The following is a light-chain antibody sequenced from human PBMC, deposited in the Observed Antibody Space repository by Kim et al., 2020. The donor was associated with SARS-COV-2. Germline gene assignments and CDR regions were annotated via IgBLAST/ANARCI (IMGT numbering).Light chain of an antibody. CDR3: QQYINWPLT. Sequence: ASPGDRATLTCRASQSLNNYLAWYQQKPGQAPRLLIYGASTRATGIPSRFSGSGSGTEFTLTISGLQSEDFAIYYCQQYINWPLTFGQGTKVEIK. CDR1: QSLNNY. V-gene: IGKV3-15*01. CDR2: GAS. J-gene: IGKJ4*01.